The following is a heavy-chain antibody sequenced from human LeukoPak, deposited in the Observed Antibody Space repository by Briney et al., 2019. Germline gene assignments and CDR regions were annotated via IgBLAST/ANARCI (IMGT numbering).Heavy chain of an antibody. CDR1: GGSFSGYY. V-gene: IGHV4-34*01. D-gene: IGHD3-22*01. CDR2: INHSGRT. J-gene: IGHJ4*02. CDR3: ARGRYYDSSGPSFDY. Sequence: SETLSLTCAVYGGSFSGYYWSWIRQPPGKGLEWIGEINHSGRTNYNPSLKSRVTISVDTSKNQFSLKLSSVTAADTAVYYCARGRYYDSSGPSFDYWGQGTLVTVSS.